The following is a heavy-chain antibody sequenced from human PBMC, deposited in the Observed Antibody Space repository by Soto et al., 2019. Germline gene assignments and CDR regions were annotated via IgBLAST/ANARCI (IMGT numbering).Heavy chain of an antibody. J-gene: IGHJ5*02. D-gene: IGHD2-2*01. CDR1: GGTFSSYA. Sequence: QVQLVQSGAEVKKPGSSVKVSCKASGGTFSSYAISWVRQAPGQGLEWMGGIIPIFGTANYAQKFQGRVTITADESTSTAYMELSSLRSEDTAVYYCARVRRYCCSTSCSRWFDPWGQGTLVTVSS. CDR3: ARVRRYCCSTSCSRWFDP. CDR2: IIPIFGTA. V-gene: IGHV1-69*01.